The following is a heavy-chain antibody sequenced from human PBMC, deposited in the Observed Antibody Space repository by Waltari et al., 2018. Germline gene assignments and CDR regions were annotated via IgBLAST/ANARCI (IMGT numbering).Heavy chain of an antibody. CDR3: ATEGGYTAPAY. CDR2: IYHSWST. V-gene: IGHV4-38-2*01. D-gene: IGHD5-18*01. J-gene: IGHJ4*02. Sequence: QVQLQESGPGLVKPSETLSLTCAVSGYSISSGYYWGWVRQPPGKGLEWIGSIYHSWSTYYNPSLKSRVTISVDTSKNQFALKLSSVTAADTAVYYCATEGGYTAPAYWGQGTLVTVSS. CDR1: GYSISSGYY.